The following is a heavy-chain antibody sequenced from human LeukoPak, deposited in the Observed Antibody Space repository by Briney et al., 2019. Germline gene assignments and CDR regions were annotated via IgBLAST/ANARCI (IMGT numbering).Heavy chain of an antibody. D-gene: IGHD5-18*01. J-gene: IGHJ6*02. V-gene: IGHV3-11*01. Sequence: NTGGSLRLSCAASGFTFSDYYVSWIRHAPAKGREWVSYISSSGSTIYYADAVKGRFTISRDNAKNSLYLQMNSLRAEDTAVYYCAREGAGELGLWIPGGMDVWGQGTTVTVSS. CDR2: ISSSGSTI. CDR3: AREGAGELGLWIPGGMDV. CDR1: GFTFSDYY.